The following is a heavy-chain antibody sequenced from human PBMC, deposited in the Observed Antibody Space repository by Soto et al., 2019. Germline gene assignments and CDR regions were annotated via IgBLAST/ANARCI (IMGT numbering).Heavy chain of an antibody. Sequence: SETLSLTCAVYGGSFSGYYWSWIRQPPGKGLEWIGEINHSGSTNYNPSLKSRVTISVDKSKNQFSLNLSSVTAADTAVYYCASTTMVRGVIHRYFDYWGQGTLVTVSS. CDR1: GGSFSGYY. D-gene: IGHD3-10*01. CDR2: INHSGST. J-gene: IGHJ4*02. V-gene: IGHV4-34*01. CDR3: ASTTMVRGVIHRYFDY.